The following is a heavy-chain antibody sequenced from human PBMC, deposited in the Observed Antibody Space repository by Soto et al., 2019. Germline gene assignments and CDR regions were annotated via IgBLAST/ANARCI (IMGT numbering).Heavy chain of an antibody. V-gene: IGHV4-31*03. Sequence: PSETLSLTCTVSGGSIGSGGYYWSWIRQHPGKGLEWIGYISYSGSTYYNPSLKSRFTISVDTSKNQFSLKLTSVTAADTAVYYCARQDTAMVPFDPWGQGTLVTVSS. J-gene: IGHJ5*02. D-gene: IGHD5-18*01. CDR2: ISYSGST. CDR1: GGSIGSGGYY. CDR3: ARQDTAMVPFDP.